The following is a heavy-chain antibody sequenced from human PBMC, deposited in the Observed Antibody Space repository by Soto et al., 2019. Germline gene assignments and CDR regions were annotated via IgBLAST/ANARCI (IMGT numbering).Heavy chain of an antibody. CDR2: IKLDGRDK. J-gene: IGHJ4*02. Sequence: PGGSLRLSCSASGFIFRRYWMAWVRQSPGKGLEWVATIKLDGRDKNYLDSVQGRFTISRDDAENSISLRRSSLRGEDPAVYLRVRKIDGFGRFYYLGLGTPVTVSS. V-gene: IGHV3-7*01. CDR3: VRKIDGFGRFYY. D-gene: IGHD3-10*01. CDR1: GFIFRRYW.